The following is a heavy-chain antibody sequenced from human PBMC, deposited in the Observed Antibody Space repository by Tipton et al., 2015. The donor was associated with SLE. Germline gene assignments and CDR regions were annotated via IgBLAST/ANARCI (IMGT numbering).Heavy chain of an antibody. CDR2: IDYSGAT. CDR1: GGSISSDN. V-gene: IGHV4-59*01. CDR3: ARFHDTLDI. Sequence: TLSLTCTVSGGSISSDNWTWIRQPPGKTLEWIGDIDYSGATTYNPSLKSRVTISVDTSKSQFSLKMRSVTAADTAVYYCARFHDTLDIWGQGTMVTVSS. J-gene: IGHJ3*02.